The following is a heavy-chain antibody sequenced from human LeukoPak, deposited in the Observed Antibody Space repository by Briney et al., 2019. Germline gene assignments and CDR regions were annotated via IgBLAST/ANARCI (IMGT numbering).Heavy chain of an antibody. CDR2: IYYSGST. V-gene: IGHV4-59*01. CDR1: GGSISSYY. Sequence: PSETLSLTCTVSGGSISSYYWSWIRQPPGKGLEWIGYIYYSGSTNYNPSLKSRVTISVDTSKNQFSLKLSSVTAADTAVYYCARSQRGVLMVYAEYFQHWGQGTLVTVSS. J-gene: IGHJ1*01. CDR3: ARSQRGVLMVYAEYFQH. D-gene: IGHD2-8*01.